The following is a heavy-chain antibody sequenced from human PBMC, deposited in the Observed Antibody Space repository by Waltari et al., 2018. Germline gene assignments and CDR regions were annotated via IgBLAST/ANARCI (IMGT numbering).Heavy chain of an antibody. CDR3: ARESSSSSYDAFDI. CDR2: ISSCGSTR. CDR1: GFTFSSYE. V-gene: IGHV3-48*03. Sequence: EVQLVESGGGLVQPGGSLRLSCAASGFTFSSYEMNWVRQAPGKGLGWVSYISSCGSTRYYADAVKGRFTISRDNAKNSLYLQMNSLRAEDTAVYYCARESSSSSYDAFDIWGQGTMVTVSS. J-gene: IGHJ3*02. D-gene: IGHD6-13*01.